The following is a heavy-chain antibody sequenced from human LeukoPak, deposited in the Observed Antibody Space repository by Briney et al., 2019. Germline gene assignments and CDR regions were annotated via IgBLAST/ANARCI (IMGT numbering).Heavy chain of an antibody. CDR2: ISYDGSNK. V-gene: IGHV3-30*18. CDR1: GFTFSSYG. Sequence: PGRSLRLSCAASGFTFSSYGMHCVRQAPGKGLEWVAVISYDGSNKYYADSVKGRFTISRDNSKNTLYLQMNSLRAEDTAVYYCAKDRDEWLTSWGMDVWGQGTTVTVSS. J-gene: IGHJ6*02. CDR3: AKDRDEWLTSWGMDV. D-gene: IGHD3-3*01.